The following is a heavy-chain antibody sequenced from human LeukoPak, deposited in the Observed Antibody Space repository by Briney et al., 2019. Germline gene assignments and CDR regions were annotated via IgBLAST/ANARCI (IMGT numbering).Heavy chain of an antibody. CDR3: ALAYYGDDCYGYYLDS. Sequence: PGGSLRLSCEGSGFTFSSFEMNWVRQTPGKGLEWVSYITSSGSTIYYADSVKGRFTISRDNAKNSLYLQMNGLRAEDTAVYYCALAYYGDDCYGYYLDSWGQGTLVTVAS. CDR1: GFTFSSFE. CDR2: ITSSGSTI. J-gene: IGHJ4*02. D-gene: IGHD2-21*02. V-gene: IGHV3-48*03.